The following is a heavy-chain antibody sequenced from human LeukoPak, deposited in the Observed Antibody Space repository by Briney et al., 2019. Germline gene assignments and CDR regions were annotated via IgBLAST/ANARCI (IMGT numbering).Heavy chain of an antibody. Sequence: ASVKVSCKVSGYTLTELSMHWVRQAPGKGLEWMGGFDPEDGETIYAQKFQGRVTMTEDTSTDTAYMELSSLRSEDTAVYCCATEAMTGWAFDIWGQGTMVTVSS. CDR3: ATEAMTGWAFDI. V-gene: IGHV1-24*01. D-gene: IGHD1-14*01. CDR1: GYTLTELS. J-gene: IGHJ3*02. CDR2: FDPEDGET.